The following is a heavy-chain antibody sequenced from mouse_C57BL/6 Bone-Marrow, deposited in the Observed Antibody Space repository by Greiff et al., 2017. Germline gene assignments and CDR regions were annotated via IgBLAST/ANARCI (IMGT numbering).Heavy chain of an antibody. CDR2: ISGGGGNT. D-gene: IGHD1-1*01. J-gene: IGHJ1*03. CDR3: ARFITTVVAPHWYFDV. CDR1: GFTFSSYT. Sequence: EVNVVESGGGLVKPGGSLKLSCAASGFTFSSYTMSWVRQTPEKRLEWVATISGGGGNTYYPDSVKGRFTISRDNAKNTLYLQMSSLRSEDTALYYCARFITTVVAPHWYFDVWGTGTTVTVSS. V-gene: IGHV5-9*01.